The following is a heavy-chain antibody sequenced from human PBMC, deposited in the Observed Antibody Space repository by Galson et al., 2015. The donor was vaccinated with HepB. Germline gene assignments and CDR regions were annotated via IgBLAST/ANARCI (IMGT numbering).Heavy chain of an antibody. D-gene: IGHD6-13*01. CDR1: GFTFSSYS. V-gene: IGHV3-48*02. CDR3: AREPPQQLVQYWYFDL. CDR2: ISSSSSTI. Sequence: SLRLSCAASGFTFSSYSMNWVRQAPGKGLEWVSYISSSSSTIYYADSVKGRFTISRDNAKNSLYLQMNSLRDEDTAVYYCAREPPQQLVQYWYFDLWGRGTLVTVSS. J-gene: IGHJ2*01.